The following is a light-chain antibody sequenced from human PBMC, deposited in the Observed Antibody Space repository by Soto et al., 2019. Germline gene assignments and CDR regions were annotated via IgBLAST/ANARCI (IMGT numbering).Light chain of an antibody. J-gene: IGLJ1*01. CDR3: QSYDSSLSGDYV. CDR2: GST. CDR1: SSNIGAGYG. V-gene: IGLV1-40*01. Sequence: QSVLTQPPSVSGAPGQRVTISCTGTSSNIGAGYGVHWYQQVPGTAPKLLIYGSTNRPSGVPDRFSGSKSGASASLAITGLQAEDEADYYCQSYDSSLSGDYVFGTGTKLTDL.